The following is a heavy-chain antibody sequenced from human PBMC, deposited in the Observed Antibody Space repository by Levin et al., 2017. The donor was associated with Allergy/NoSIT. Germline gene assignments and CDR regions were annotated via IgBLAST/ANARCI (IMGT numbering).Heavy chain of an antibody. CDR3: AKISGSHYGSSGGNADY. CDR1: GFTFYTA. V-gene: IGHV3-30*18. CDR2: ISYDGTTA. Sequence: GGSLRLSCAVSGFTFYTAIHSVRQAPGKGLEWVAVISYDGTTAYYADSVEGRFTISRDNPKNTVYLQMNSLGAEDTAVYYCAKISGSHYGSSGGNADYWGQGTLVTVSA. J-gene: IGHJ4*02. D-gene: IGHD1-26*01.